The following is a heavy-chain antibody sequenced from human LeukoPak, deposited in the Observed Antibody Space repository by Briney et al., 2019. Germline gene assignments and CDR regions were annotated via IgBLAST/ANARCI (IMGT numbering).Heavy chain of an antibody. J-gene: IGHJ4*02. Sequence: GGSLRLSCTASGFTFSSYAMNWVRQAPGKGLEWVSSISSSSSYIYYADSVKGRFTISRDNAKNSLYLQMNSLRAEDTAVYYCAKASSESRSWRANDYWGQGTLVTVSS. CDR1: GFTFSSYA. CDR3: AKASSESRSWRANDY. D-gene: IGHD4/OR15-4a*01. CDR2: ISSSSSYI. V-gene: IGHV3-21*01.